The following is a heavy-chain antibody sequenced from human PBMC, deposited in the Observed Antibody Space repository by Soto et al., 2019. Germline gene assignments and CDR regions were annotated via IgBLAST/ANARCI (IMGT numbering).Heavy chain of an antibody. D-gene: IGHD3-10*01. V-gene: IGHV4-59*01. CDR2: IYYSGST. CDR1: GGSISSYY. Sequence: LSLTCTVSGGSISSYYWSWIRQPPGKGLEWIGYIYYSGSTNYNPSLKSRVTISVDTSKNQFSLKLSSVTAADTAVYYCARSGGVRGVKAYYFDYWGQGAMVTVSS. CDR3: ARSGGVRGVKAYYFDY. J-gene: IGHJ4*02.